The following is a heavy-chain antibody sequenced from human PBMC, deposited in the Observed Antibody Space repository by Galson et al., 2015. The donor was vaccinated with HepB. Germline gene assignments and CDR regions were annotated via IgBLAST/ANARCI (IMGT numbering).Heavy chain of an antibody. J-gene: IGHJ5*02. CDR3: ARDGIAARPEENWFDP. V-gene: IGHV1-18*01. CDR1: GYTFTSYG. CDR2: ISAYNGNT. Sequence: SVKVSCKASGYTFTSYGISWVRQAPGQGLEWMGWISAYNGNTNYAQKLQGRVTMTTDTSTSTAYMELRSLRPDDTAVYYCARDGIAARPEENWFDPWGQGTLVTVSS. D-gene: IGHD6-6*01.